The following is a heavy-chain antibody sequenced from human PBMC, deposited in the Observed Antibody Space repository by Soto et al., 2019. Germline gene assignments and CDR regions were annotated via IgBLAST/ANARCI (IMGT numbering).Heavy chain of an antibody. V-gene: IGHV3-72*01. D-gene: IGHD3-10*01. J-gene: IGHJ4*02. Sequence: GGSLRLSCAAPGFTFSDYYMDWVRQAPGKGLEWVGRTRNKANSYTTEYAASVTGRFTISRDDSKNSLYLQMNSLKIEDTAVYYCARAAYGSGSYYFDYLGQGTQVTVSS. CDR3: ARAAYGSGSYYFDY. CDR1: GFTFSDYY. CDR2: TRNKANSYTT.